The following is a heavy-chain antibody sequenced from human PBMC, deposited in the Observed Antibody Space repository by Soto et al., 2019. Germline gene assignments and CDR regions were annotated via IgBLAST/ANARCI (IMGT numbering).Heavy chain of an antibody. Sequence: PWETLSLTCTVSGGSISSGGYYWSWIRQHPGKGLEWIGYIYYSGSTYYNPSLKSRVTISVDTSKNQFSLKLSSVTAADTAVYYCARGTVDTAMVYYFDYWGQGTLVTVSS. CDR2: IYYSGST. J-gene: IGHJ4*02. CDR1: GGSISSGGYY. D-gene: IGHD5-18*01. CDR3: ARGTVDTAMVYYFDY. V-gene: IGHV4-31*03.